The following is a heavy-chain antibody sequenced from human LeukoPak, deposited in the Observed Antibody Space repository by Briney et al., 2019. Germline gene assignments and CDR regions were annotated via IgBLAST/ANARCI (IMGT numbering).Heavy chain of an antibody. CDR3: ARDLHCSGGSCYSRWFDP. D-gene: IGHD2-15*01. Sequence: VKVSCKASGGTFSSYAISWVRQAPGQGLEWMGGIIPIFGTANYAQKFQGRVTITADEYTSTAYMEVSSLRSEDTAVYYCARDLHCSGGSCYSRWFDPWGQGTLVTVSS. CDR2: IIPIFGTA. J-gene: IGHJ5*02. V-gene: IGHV1-69*01. CDR1: GGTFSSYA.